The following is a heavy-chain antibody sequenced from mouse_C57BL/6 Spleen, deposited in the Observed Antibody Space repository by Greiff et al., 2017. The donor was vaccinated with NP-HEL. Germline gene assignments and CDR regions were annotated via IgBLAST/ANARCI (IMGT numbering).Heavy chain of an antibody. V-gene: IGHV1-82*01. Sequence: VQLQESGPELVKPGASVKISCKASGYAFSSSWMNWVKQRPGKGLEWIGRIYPGDGDTNYNGKFKGKATLTADKSSSTAYMQLSSLTSEDSAVYFCARRYYASFDYWGQGTTLTVSS. CDR3: ARRYYASFDY. CDR2: IYPGDGDT. CDR1: GYAFSSSW. D-gene: IGHD1-1*01. J-gene: IGHJ2*01.